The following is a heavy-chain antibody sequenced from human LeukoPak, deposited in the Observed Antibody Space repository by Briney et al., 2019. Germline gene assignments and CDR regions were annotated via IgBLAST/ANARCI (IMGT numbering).Heavy chain of an antibody. CDR3: ARDLHGSGSRYNWFDP. J-gene: IGHJ5*02. CDR1: GFTFSSYS. V-gene: IGHV3-7*01. D-gene: IGHD3-10*01. CDR2: IKQDGSEK. Sequence: PGGSLRLSCAASGFTFSSYSMNWVRQAPGKGLEWVANIKQDGSEKYYVDSVKGRFTISRDNAKNSLYLQMNSLRAEDTAVYYCARDLHGSGSRYNWFDPWGQGTLVTVSS.